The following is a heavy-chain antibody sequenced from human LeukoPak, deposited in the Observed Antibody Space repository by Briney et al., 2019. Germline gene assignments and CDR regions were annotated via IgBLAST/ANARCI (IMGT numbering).Heavy chain of an antibody. V-gene: IGHV3-23*01. J-gene: IGHJ4*02. D-gene: IGHD3-3*01. CDR3: AKSDVLRNILVSRGYYFDY. CDR2: IIGIVGST. CDR1: GFTFSSYA. Sequence: GGSLRLSCAASGFTFSSYAMSWVRPAPGKGREWVSAIIGIVGSTYYADSVKGRFTLSRDNSKNTLYMPMNSLSAEDTAVYYCAKSDVLRNILVSRGYYFDYWGQGTLVTVSS.